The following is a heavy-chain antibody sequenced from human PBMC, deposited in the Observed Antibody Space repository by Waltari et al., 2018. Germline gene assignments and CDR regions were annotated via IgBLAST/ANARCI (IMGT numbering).Heavy chain of an antibody. J-gene: IGHJ4*02. D-gene: IGHD3-22*01. CDR3: VRSQYSSGHLYFDY. CDR2: IMNGGSNI. V-gene: IGHV3-33*01. Sequence: QVQLVESGGGVVQPGRSLRLSCAASGFSFSSYGMHWVRQAPGKGLEWVAVIMNGGSNIYYADSVKGRFTISRDNFKNTLDLQMNSLRVEDTAVYYCVRSQYSSGHLYFDYWGQGTLVTVSS. CDR1: GFSFSSYG.